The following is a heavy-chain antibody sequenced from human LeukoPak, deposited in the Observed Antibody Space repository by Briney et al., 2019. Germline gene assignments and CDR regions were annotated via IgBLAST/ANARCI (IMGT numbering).Heavy chain of an antibody. CDR2: IKEDGSEN. J-gene: IGHJ4*02. CDR3: ARQRYSDY. CDR1: GFTFSSYA. D-gene: IGHD1-1*01. Sequence: GGSLRLSCAASGFTFSSYAMSWVRQAPGKGLEWVANIKEDGSENSYVESVKGRFTISRDNAKNSLYLQLNSLRAEDTAVYFCARQRYSDYWGQGTLVTVSS. V-gene: IGHV3-7*01.